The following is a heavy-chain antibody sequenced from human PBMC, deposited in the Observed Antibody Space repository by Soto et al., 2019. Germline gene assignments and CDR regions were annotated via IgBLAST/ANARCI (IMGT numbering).Heavy chain of an antibody. CDR1: GFTFSDYY. CDR3: AREGSSSGPDYEY. D-gene: IGHD3-22*01. Sequence: GGSLRLSCAASGFTFSDYYINWVRQAPGKGLEWVGRTRNKANSYTTDYAAFVKGRFTISRDDSKNLIYLQMNSLKTGDTAVYYCAREGSSSGPDYEYWGQGTLVTVSS. CDR2: TRNKANSYTT. V-gene: IGHV3-72*01. J-gene: IGHJ4*02.